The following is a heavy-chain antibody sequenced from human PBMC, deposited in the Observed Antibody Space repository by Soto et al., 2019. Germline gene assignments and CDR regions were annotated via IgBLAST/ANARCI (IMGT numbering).Heavy chain of an antibody. V-gene: IGHV3-33*01. CDR3: AREGPISGTNPFDI. Sequence: QVQLVESGGGVVQPGRSLRLSCAASGFSFTNHGMHWVRQAPGKGLEWVAVIWSDGSHKFYGASVKGRFTISRDTSKNTVSLQMDSLGADDTALYYCAREGPISGTNPFDIWGQGTMVIVSS. CDR1: GFSFTNHG. J-gene: IGHJ3*02. D-gene: IGHD2-8*01. CDR2: IWSDGSHK.